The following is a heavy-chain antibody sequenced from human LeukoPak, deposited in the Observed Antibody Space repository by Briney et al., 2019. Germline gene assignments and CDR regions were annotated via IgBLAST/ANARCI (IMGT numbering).Heavy chain of an antibody. V-gene: IGHV4-39*07. Sequence: SETLSLTCTVSGGSISSSSYYWGWIRQPPGKGLEWIGTIYYSGSTYYSPSLKSRVTISVDTSKNQFSLKLSSVTAADTAVYYCARDGCSGPSCHGNWFDPWGQGTLVTVSP. CDR1: GGSISSSSYY. J-gene: IGHJ5*02. CDR2: IYYSGST. D-gene: IGHD2-2*01. CDR3: ARDGCSGPSCHGNWFDP.